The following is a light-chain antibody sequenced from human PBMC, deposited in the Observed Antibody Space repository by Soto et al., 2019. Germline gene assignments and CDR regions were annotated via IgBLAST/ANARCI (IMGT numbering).Light chain of an antibody. J-gene: IGKJ1*01. CDR2: DAS. CDR1: QDISNN. CDR3: QQYDNLPRT. Sequence: DIQMTQSPSSLSASVGDRVTITCQASQDISNNLNWYQQKPGKAPKLLIYDASNLETGVPSRFSGSGSGTDFTFTISSLQPEDIATYYCQQYDNLPRTFGQGTKEEIK. V-gene: IGKV1-33*01.